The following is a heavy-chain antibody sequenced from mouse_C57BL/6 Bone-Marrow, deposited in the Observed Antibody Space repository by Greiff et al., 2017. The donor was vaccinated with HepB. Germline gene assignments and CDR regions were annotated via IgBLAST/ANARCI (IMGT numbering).Heavy chain of an antibody. V-gene: IGHV1-20*01. CDR2: INPYNGDT. CDR1: GYSFTGYF. J-gene: IGHJ4*01. Sequence: VQLQQSGPELVKPGDSVKISCKASGYSFTGYFMNWVMQSHGKSLEWIGRINPYNGDTFYNQKFKGKATLTVDKSSSTAHMELRSLTSEDSAVYYCARETLLFEAMDYWGQGTSVTVSS. D-gene: IGHD2-1*01. CDR3: ARETLLFEAMDY.